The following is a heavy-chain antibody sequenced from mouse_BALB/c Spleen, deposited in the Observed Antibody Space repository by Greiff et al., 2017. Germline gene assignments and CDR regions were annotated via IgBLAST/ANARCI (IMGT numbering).Heavy chain of an antibody. D-gene: IGHD2-4*01. V-gene: IGHV1S137*01. CDR2: ISTYYGDA. CDR3: ARSTMITSWFAY. J-gene: IGHJ3*01. Sequence: QVQLQQSGAELVRPGVSVKISCKGSGYTFTDYAMHWVKQSHAKSLEWIGVISTYYGDASYNQKFKGKATMTVDKSSSTAYMELARLTSEDSAIYYCARSTMITSWFAYWGQGTLVTVSA. CDR1: GYTFTDYA.